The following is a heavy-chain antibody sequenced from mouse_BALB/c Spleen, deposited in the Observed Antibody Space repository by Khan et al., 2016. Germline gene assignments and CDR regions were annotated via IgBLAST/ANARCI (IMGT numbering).Heavy chain of an antibody. CDR2: INPTSGYT. V-gene: IGHV1-4*01. Sequence: QVQLQQSGAELARPGASVRMSCKASGYTFTSYTIHWVKQRPGQGLEWIGYINPTSGYTNYNQKFKDKATLTAAKSSSTAYMQLRSLTSEDSAVYYGARSRRMECNYLFDYWGQGTTLTVSS. CDR1: GYTFTSYT. D-gene: IGHD2-1*01. J-gene: IGHJ2*01. CDR3: ARSRRMECNYLFDY.